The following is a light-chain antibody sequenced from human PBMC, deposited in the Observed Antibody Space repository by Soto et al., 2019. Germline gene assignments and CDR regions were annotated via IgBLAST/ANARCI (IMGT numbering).Light chain of an antibody. Sequence: QSVLTQPPSVSGAPGQRVTISCTGSSSNSGAGYDVHWYQQLPGAAPKLLIHRNNNRPSGVPDRFSGSKSGASASLAITGLQAEDEADYYCQSYDSSLSGWVFGGGTQLTVL. CDR2: RNN. CDR1: SSNSGAGYD. CDR3: QSYDSSLSGWV. J-gene: IGLJ2*01. V-gene: IGLV1-40*01.